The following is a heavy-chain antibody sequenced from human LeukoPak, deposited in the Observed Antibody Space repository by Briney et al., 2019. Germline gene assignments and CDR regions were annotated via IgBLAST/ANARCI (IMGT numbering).Heavy chain of an antibody. CDR1: GFIFTNFF. CDR2: IKHDGSEK. J-gene: IGHJ4*02. V-gene: IGHV3-7*01. D-gene: IGHD3-9*01. Sequence: GGSLRLSCAASGFIFTNFFMSWVRQAPGKGLEWVASIKHDGSEKYYVDSVRGRFTISRDNTMNSLYLQMSSLRAEDTAVYYCATDRGWRTTGYYLYYLEYWGQGTLVTFSS. CDR3: ATDRGWRTTGYYLYYLEY.